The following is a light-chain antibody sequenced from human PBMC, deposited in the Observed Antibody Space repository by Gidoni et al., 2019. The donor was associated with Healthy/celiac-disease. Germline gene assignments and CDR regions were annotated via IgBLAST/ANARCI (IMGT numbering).Light chain of an antibody. V-gene: IGKV3-11*01. CDR3: QQRSNWPRT. J-gene: IGKJ1*01. CDR1: QSVSSY. CDR2: DAS. Sequence: EIVLTHSPATLSLSPGDRATLSCRASQSVSSYFAWYQQKPGQAPRLLIYDASNRATGIPARFSSSGSGTDFTLTISSLEPEDFAVYYCQQRSNWPRTFGQGTKVEIK.